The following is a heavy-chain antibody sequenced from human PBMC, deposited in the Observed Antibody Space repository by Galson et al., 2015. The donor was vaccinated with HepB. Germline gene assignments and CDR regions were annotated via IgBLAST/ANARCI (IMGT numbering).Heavy chain of an antibody. CDR3: ARAVVPAAPSDS. D-gene: IGHD2-2*01. V-gene: IGHV1-2*02. J-gene: IGHJ5*01. CDR2: INPNSGRT. CDR1: PYTFTKYY. Sequence: SVKVSCKASPYTFTKYYIHWVRQAPGQGLQWVGWINPNSGRTNYAPSLQDRVTMSRDTSINTVCMDLSSLRSDDSAIYFCARAVVPAAPSDSWGQGTLVIVSS.